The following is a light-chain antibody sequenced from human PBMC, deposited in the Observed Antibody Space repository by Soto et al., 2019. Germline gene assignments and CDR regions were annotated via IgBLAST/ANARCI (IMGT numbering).Light chain of an antibody. V-gene: IGKV1-5*03. CDR2: EAS. CDR3: HQYITYPYA. J-gene: IGKJ1*01. Sequence: DIQMTQSPSTLSASVVDRVTITCRASHSTSTWLAWYQQRPGKTPKLLISEASKLESGVPSRFSGSGSGTEFTLTISILQPDDFATYYCHQYITYPYAFGQGTKVEIK. CDR1: HSTSTW.